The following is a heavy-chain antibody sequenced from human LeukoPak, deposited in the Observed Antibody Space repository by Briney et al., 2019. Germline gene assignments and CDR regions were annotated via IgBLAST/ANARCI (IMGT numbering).Heavy chain of an antibody. Sequence: GASVKVSCKAPGYTFTSYGISWVRQAPGQGLEWMGWISAYNGNTNYAQKLQGRVTMTTDTSTSTAYMELRSLRSDDTAVYYCARDRHPLQDIVVVPAALWGQGTLVTVSS. CDR1: GYTFTSYG. V-gene: IGHV1-18*01. CDR2: ISAYNGNT. J-gene: IGHJ4*02. CDR3: ARDRHPLQDIVVVPAAL. D-gene: IGHD2-2*01.